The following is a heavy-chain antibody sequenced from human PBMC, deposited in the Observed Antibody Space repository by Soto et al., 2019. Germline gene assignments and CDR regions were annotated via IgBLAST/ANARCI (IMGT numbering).Heavy chain of an antibody. Sequence: ASVKVACKASGYTFSSYAISWVRQAPGQGLEWMGWISAYNGNTNYAQKLQGRVTMTTDTSTSTAYMELSSLRSDDTAVYYCARASVPVVTVAGLINWGQGTLVTVSS. V-gene: IGHV1-18*01. CDR3: ARASVPVVTVAGLIN. CDR1: GYTFSSYA. J-gene: IGHJ4*02. D-gene: IGHD6-19*01. CDR2: ISAYNGNT.